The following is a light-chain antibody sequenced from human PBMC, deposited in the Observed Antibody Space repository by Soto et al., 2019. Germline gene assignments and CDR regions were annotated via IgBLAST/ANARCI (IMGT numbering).Light chain of an antibody. CDR2: DNG. V-gene: IGLV1-51*01. CDR1: SSNIGNNF. J-gene: IGLJ2*01. CDR3: ATWDNKLNAVV. Sequence: QSVLTQSPSISAAPGQKVTISCSGSSSNIGNNFVSWYQQVPGTAPKLLIFDNGQRPSGIPDRFFGSKSGTSATLGITGPLSGDEAVYYCATWDNKLNAVVFGGGTKLTVL.